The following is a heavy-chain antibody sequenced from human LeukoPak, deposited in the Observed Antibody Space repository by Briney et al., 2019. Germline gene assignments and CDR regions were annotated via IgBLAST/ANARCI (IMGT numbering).Heavy chain of an antibody. J-gene: IGHJ4*02. CDR2: ISYDGSNK. Sequence: GGSLRLSCAASGFTFSSYGMHWVRQAPGKGLEWVAVISYDGSNKYYADSVKGRFTISRDNSKNTLYLQMNSLRAEDTAVYYCAKDHGFSGHEISFDYWGQGTLVTVSS. V-gene: IGHV3-30*18. CDR3: AKDHGFSGHEISFDY. CDR1: GFTFSSYG. D-gene: IGHD5-12*01.